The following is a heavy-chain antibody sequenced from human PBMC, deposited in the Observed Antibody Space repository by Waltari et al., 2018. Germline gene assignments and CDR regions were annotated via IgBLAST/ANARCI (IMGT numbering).Heavy chain of an antibody. CDR3: AREPHLTIFGVVISHDAFDI. J-gene: IGHJ3*02. CDR1: GGSISSYY. Sequence: QVQLQASGPGLVKPSETLSLTCTVSGGSISSYYWSWLRQPAWKGLEWIGRIYTSGSTNYNPSLKSRVTMSVDTSKNQFSLKLSSVTAADTAVYYCAREPHLTIFGVVISHDAFDIWGQGTMVTVSS. D-gene: IGHD3-3*01. V-gene: IGHV4-4*07. CDR2: IYTSGST.